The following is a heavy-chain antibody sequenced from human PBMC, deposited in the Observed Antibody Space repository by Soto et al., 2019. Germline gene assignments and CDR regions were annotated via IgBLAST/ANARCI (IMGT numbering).Heavy chain of an antibody. D-gene: IGHD3-22*01. CDR3: ARGSSYYDSSRSYFA. CDR2: ISSSSSYI. V-gene: IGHV3-21*01. CDR1: GFTFSSYS. Sequence: PEGSLRLSCAASGFTFSSYSMNWVRQAPGKGLEWVSSISSSSSYIYYADSVKGRFTISRDNAKNSLYLQMNSLRAEDTAVYYCARGSSYYDSSRSYFAWGQGTLVTVSS. J-gene: IGHJ4*02.